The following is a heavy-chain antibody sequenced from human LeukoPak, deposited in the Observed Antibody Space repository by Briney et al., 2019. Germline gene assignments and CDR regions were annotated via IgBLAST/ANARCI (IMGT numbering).Heavy chain of an antibody. V-gene: IGHV6-1*01. CDR3: ARDHLGLYYDY. Sequence: SQTLSLTCAISGDSVSSATAAWNWIRPSPSRGLGWLGRTYYRSGWCHDYALFVISRISINADTSTNQFSLQLTSATPEDTAVYYCARDHLGLYYDYWGQGTLVTVSS. CDR1: GDSVSSATAA. D-gene: IGHD3/OR15-3a*01. CDR2: TYYRSGWCH. J-gene: IGHJ4*02.